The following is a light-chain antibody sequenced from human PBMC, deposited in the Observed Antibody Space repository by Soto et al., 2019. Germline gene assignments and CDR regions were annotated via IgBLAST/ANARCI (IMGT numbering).Light chain of an antibody. CDR3: QSYDSSLRGYV. CDR1: SSNIGAGYD. CDR2: GNS. Sequence: QSVLTQPPSVSGAPGQRVTISCTGSSSNIGAGYDVHWYQQLPGTAPKLLMYGNSNRPSGVPDRFSGSKSGTSASLAITGLQAEDEGDYYCQSYDSSLRGYVFATGTKVTVL. J-gene: IGLJ1*01. V-gene: IGLV1-40*01.